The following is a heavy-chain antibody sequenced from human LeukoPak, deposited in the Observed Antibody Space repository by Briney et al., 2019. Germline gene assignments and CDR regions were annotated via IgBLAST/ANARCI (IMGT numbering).Heavy chain of an antibody. CDR1: GFTFSSYG. CDR2: IRYDGSNK. J-gene: IGHJ6*03. Sequence: GGSRRLSCAASGFTFSSYGMHWVRQAPGKGLEWVAFIRYDGSNKYYADSVKGRFTISRDNSKNTLYLQMNSLSAEDTAVYYCAKRYSGYEVFYYYYYMDVWGKGTTVTVSS. D-gene: IGHD5-12*01. CDR3: AKRYSGYEVFYYYYYMDV. V-gene: IGHV3-30*02.